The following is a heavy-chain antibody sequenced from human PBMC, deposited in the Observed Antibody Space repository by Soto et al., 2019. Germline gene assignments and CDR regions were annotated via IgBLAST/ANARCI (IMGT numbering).Heavy chain of an antibody. CDR1: GYTXXNSD. J-gene: IGHJ4*02. V-gene: IGHV1-8*01. D-gene: IGHD2-15*01. CDR3: ARRPHCSGGICYYGLDN. Sequence: QVQLVQSGXEVKKPGASVKVSCKASGYTXXNSDXXWVRQAPXXXXXXXXWMNPDSGHAAYAQKFQGRVTLTTSTSTSTVYMEMRSLGSEDTAVYYCARRPHCSGGICYYGLDNWGQGTLVTVSS. CDR2: MNPDSGHA.